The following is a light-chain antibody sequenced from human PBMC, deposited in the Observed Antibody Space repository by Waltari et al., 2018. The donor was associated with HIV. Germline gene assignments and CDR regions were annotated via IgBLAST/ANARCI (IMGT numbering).Light chain of an antibody. CDR2: YDT. CDR1: STHIGHNA. Sequence: QSLLTQPPSVSGSPRQSVTISCSGTSTHIGHNAVNWYHQLPAQPPRLLIYYDTLVRSGVSDRCSGSRSEASASLAISGLQSDDEADYYCSTWDDTLNAVVFGGGTKLTVL. V-gene: IGLV1-36*01. J-gene: IGLJ2*01. CDR3: STWDDTLNAVV.